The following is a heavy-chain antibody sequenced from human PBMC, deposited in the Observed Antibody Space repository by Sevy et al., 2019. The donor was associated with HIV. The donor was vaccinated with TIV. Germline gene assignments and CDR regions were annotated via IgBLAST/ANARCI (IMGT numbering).Heavy chain of an antibody. CDR1: GFTFSSYA. CDR2: ISGSGGST. Sequence: GGSLRLSCAASGFTFSSYAMSWVRQAPGKGLEWVSAISGSGGSTYYADSMKGRFTISRDNSKNTLYLQMNSLRAEDTAVYYCAKGETGSYYYYYYGMDVWGQGTTVTVSS. CDR3: AKGETGSYYYYYYGMDV. J-gene: IGHJ6*02. V-gene: IGHV3-23*01. D-gene: IGHD1-26*01.